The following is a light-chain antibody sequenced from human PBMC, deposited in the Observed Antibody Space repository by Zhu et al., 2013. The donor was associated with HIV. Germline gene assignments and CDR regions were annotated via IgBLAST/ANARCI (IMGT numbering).Light chain of an antibody. V-gene: IGLV1-44*01. J-gene: IGLJ3*02. CDR2: SNN. CDR1: SSNIGSNT. Sequence: QPVLTQPPSASATPGQRVTISCSGSSSNIGSNTVNWYQQLPGTAPKLLIYSNNQRPSGVPDRFSGSKSGTSASLAISGLQSEDEADYYCAAWDDNLNGWVFGGGTKLTVL. CDR3: AAWDDNLNGWV.